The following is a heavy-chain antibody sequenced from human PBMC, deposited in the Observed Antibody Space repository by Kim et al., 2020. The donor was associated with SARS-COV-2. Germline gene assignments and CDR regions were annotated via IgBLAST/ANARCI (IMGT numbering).Heavy chain of an antibody. J-gene: IGHJ4*02. D-gene: IGHD3-22*01. CDR2: IYHSGST. CDR3: ARGRDSSGYNQYYFDY. V-gene: IGHV4-30-2*01. Sequence: SETLSLTCAVSGGSISSGGYSWSWIRQPPGKGLEWIGYIYHSGSTYYNPSLKSRVTISVDRSKNQFSLKLSSVTAADTAVYYCARGRDSSGYNQYYFDYWGQGTLVTVSS. CDR1: GGSISSGGYS.